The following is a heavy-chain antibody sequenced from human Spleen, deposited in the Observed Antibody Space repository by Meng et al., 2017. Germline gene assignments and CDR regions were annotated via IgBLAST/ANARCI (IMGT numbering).Heavy chain of an antibody. D-gene: IGHD6-25*01. CDR3: AREPAGSAVIDY. V-gene: IGHV1-69*04. CDR2: IIPILGIA. CDR1: GGTFSRYT. Sequence: SSVKVSCKASGGTFSRYTISWVRQAPGKGLAWMGRIIPILGIANYAQKFQGRVTITADKSTSTAYMELSRLRSEGTAVYYCAREPAGSAVIDYWGPRVQVTVSS. J-gene: IGHJ4*02.